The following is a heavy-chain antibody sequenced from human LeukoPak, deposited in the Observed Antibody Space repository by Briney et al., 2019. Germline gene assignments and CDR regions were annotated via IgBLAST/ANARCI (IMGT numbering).Heavy chain of an antibody. CDR2: IYPGDSDT. J-gene: IGHJ4*02. CDR1: GYSFTSYW. D-gene: IGHD2-21*02. Sequence: GESLKISCKGSGYSFTSYWIGWVCQMPGKGLEWMGIIYPGDSDTRYSPSFQGQVTISADKSISTAYLQWSSLKASDTAMYYCARQGVGRYCGGDCLYYFDYWGQGTLVTVSS. V-gene: IGHV5-51*01. CDR3: ARQGVGRYCGGDCLYYFDY.